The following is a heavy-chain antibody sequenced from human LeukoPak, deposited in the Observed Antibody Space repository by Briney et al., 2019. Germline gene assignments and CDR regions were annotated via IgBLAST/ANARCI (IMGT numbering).Heavy chain of an antibody. CDR3: ARRRRSNWAFDS. D-gene: IGHD1-1*01. Sequence: PSETLSLTCTVSGGSVDGYYWSWIRQPPGKEMEWIGNIYYSGSTNYHPSLKSRVTISGDTSRNHFSLSLSSVTAADTAVYYCARRRRSNWAFDSWGQGTLVTVSS. J-gene: IGHJ4*02. CDR1: GGSVDGYY. V-gene: IGHV4-59*08. CDR2: IYYSGST.